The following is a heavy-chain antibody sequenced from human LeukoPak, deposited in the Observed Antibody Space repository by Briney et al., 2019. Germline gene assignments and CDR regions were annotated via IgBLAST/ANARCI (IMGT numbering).Heavy chain of an antibody. CDR3: AKDMGSPLWFGELPDDY. J-gene: IGHJ4*02. CDR2: ISGDGGST. Sequence: GGSLRLSXAASGFTFDDYAMHWVRQTPGKGLEWVSLISGDGGSTYYADSVKGRFTISRDNSKNSLYLQMNSLRTEDTALYYCAKDMGSPLWFGELPDDYWGQGTLVTVSS. V-gene: IGHV3-43*02. D-gene: IGHD3-10*01. CDR1: GFTFDDYA.